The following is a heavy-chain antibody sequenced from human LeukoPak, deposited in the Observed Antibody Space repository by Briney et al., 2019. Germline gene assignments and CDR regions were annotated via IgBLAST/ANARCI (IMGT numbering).Heavy chain of an antibody. J-gene: IGHJ4*02. Sequence: GASVKVSCKVSGYRFTDHLIHWIRQAPGQGLEWMGWINPNTDDTRSAQKFQGRVAMTRDTSITTTYLELTGLESGDGAMYFCTRDLRIAPAVAFFDSWGQGTRVTASS. D-gene: IGHD2-15*01. CDR1: GYRFTDHL. CDR2: INPNTDDT. V-gene: IGHV1-2*02. CDR3: TRDLRIAPAVAFFDS.